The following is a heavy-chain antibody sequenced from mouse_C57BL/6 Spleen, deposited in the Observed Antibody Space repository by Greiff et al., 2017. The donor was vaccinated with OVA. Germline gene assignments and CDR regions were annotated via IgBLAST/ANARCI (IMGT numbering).Heavy chain of an antibody. CDR3: AGLYDYQWYFDD. CDR2: ISYDGSN. Sequence: EVQRVESGPGLVKPSQSLSLTCSVTGYSITSGYYWNWIRQFPGNQLEWMGYISYDGSNNYNPSLKNRISITRDTSKNQFCLKLNSVTTEDTATYYGAGLYDYQWYFDDWGTGTTVTVSS. J-gene: IGHJ1*03. CDR1: GYSITSGYY. V-gene: IGHV3-6*01. D-gene: IGHD2-4*01.